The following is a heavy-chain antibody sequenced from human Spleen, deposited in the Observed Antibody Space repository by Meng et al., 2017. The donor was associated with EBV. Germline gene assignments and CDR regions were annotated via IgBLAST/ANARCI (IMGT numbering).Heavy chain of an antibody. CDR3: AKGGLWSGYFQY. CDR1: GNTLTEDS. Sequence: QVHVGQSGAEVKRPGASVKVSCKVSGNTLTEDSVHWVRQAPGKGLEWMGGFDPEDGEPIYAPKFQGRLTMTRDISTDTAYMDLSALISEDTAMYYCAKGGLWSGYFQYWGQGSLVTVSS. J-gene: IGHJ4*02. D-gene: IGHD3-3*01. V-gene: IGHV1-24*01. CDR2: FDPEDGEP.